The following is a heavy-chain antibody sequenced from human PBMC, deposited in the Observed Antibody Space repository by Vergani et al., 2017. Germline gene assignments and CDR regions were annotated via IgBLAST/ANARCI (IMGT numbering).Heavy chain of an antibody. CDR1: GFRFSDYG. V-gene: IGHV3-30*18. CDR3: VKDHPVFDE. J-gene: IGHJ4*02. CDR2: IQKDGIDK. Sequence: HVQMVESGGGVVQPGRSLRLSCAVSGFRFSDYGMHWVRQAPGRGLEWVALIQKDGIDKFYADSVRGRFTISRDISKNTLYLEMNSLSAEDTALYHCVKDHPVFDEWGRGTLVSVS.